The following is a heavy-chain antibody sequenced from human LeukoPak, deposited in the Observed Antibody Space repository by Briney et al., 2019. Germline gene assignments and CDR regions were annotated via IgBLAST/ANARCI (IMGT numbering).Heavy chain of an antibody. D-gene: IGHD3-9*01. V-gene: IGHV3-23*01. CDR2: IGASGGST. J-gene: IGHJ4*02. Sequence: GGSLRPSCATSGFTFSSYAMSWVRQAPGKGLEWVSGIGASGGSTYYADSVKGRFTISRDNSKNTLYLQMNSLRTEDTAVYYCAKAEGYDILTGLDYWGQGTLVTVSS. CDR3: AKAEGYDILTGLDY. CDR1: GFTFSSYA.